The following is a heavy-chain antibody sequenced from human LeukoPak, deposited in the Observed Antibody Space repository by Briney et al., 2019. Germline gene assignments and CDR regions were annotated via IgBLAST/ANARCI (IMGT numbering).Heavy chain of an antibody. CDR3: AKYLWSGPEMATIDV. Sequence: GGSLRLSCAASGFTFSSYAMSWVRQAPGKGLEWVSAISGSGGSTYYADSVKGRFTISRDHSKNTLYLQMNSLRAEDTAVYYCAKYLWSGPEMATIDVWGQGTTVTVSS. D-gene: IGHD5-12*01. CDR1: GFTFSSYA. J-gene: IGHJ6*02. CDR2: ISGSGGST. V-gene: IGHV3-23*01.